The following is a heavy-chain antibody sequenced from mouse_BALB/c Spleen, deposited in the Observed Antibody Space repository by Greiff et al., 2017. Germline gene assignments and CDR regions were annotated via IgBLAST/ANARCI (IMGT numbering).Heavy chain of an antibody. J-gene: IGHJ2*01. CDR3: ALRRGEGYFDY. V-gene: IGHV14-3*02. CDR2: IDPANGNT. CDR1: GFNIKDTY. Sequence: EVQLQQSGAELVKPGASVKLSCTASGFNIKDTYMHWVKQRPEQGLEWIGRIDPANGNTKYDPKFQGKATITADTSSNTAYLQLSSLTSEDTAVYYCALRRGEGYFDYWGQGTTLTVSS. D-gene: IGHD2-12*01.